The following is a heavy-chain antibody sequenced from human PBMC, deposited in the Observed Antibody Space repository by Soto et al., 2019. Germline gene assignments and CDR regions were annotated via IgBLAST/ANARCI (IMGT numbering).Heavy chain of an antibody. V-gene: IGHV1-8*01. D-gene: IGHD6-13*01. CDR3: ARSHPYVIAAAGRYYYYGMDV. CDR2: MNPNSGNT. CDR1: GYTFTSYD. J-gene: IGHJ6*02. Sequence: QVQLVQSGAEVKKPGASVKVSCKASGYTFTSYDINWVRQATGQGLEWMGWMNPNSGNTGYAQKFQGRVTMTRNTSIRTAYMELSSLRSEDTAVYYCARSHPYVIAAAGRYYYYGMDVWGQGTTVTVSS.